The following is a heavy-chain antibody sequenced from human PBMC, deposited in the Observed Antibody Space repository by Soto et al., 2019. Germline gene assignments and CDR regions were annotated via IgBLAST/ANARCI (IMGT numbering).Heavy chain of an antibody. CDR1: GYSFMKYG. CDR3: AREASVLIPAAQPSRFDS. Sequence: ASVKVSCKGFGYSFMKYGINWVRQAPGQGLEWVGWISPYSGYTHSAQKFHGRLTLTTDAAASTAYMELRILRSADTALYYCAREASVLIPAAQPSRFDSWGQGTLVTVSS. CDR2: ISPYSGYT. J-gene: IGHJ4*02. D-gene: IGHD2-2*01. V-gene: IGHV1-18*01.